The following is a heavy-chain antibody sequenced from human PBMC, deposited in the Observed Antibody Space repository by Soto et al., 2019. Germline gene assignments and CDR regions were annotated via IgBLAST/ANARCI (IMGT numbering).Heavy chain of an antibody. CDR1: GGYISGSDYY. V-gene: IGHV4-39*01. CDR2: IYHTGET. J-gene: IGHJ1*01. D-gene: IGHD3-16*02. Sequence: PSETLSLTCSVSGGYISGSDYYWGWIRQSPGKGLEWIGSIYHTGETYYKSSLKSRVTISVDTSKNQFYLQLRSLTAADTAAYYCASKGYRIWGQGTQVTVSS. CDR3: ASKGYRI.